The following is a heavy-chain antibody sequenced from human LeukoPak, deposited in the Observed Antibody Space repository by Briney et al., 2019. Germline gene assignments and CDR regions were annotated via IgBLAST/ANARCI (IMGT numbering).Heavy chain of an antibody. CDR1: GYTFTGYY. Sequence: ASVKVSCKASGYTFTGYYMHWVRQAPGQGLEWMGWINPNSGGTNYAQKFQGRVTMTRDTSISTAYMELSRLRSDDTAVYYCARSPPYSGSYFKNWFDPWGQGTLVTVSS. CDR3: ARSPPYSGSYFKNWFDP. CDR2: INPNSGGT. V-gene: IGHV1-2*02. D-gene: IGHD1-26*01. J-gene: IGHJ5*02.